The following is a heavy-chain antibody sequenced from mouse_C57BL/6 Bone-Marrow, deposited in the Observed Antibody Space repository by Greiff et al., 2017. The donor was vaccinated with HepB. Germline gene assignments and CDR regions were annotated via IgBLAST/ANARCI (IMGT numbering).Heavy chain of an antibody. J-gene: IGHJ2*01. V-gene: IGHV1-15*01. CDR1: GYTFTDYE. Sequence: QVTLKVSGAELVRPGASVTLSCKASGYTFTDYEMHWVKQTPVHGLEWIGAIDPETGGTAYNQKFKGKAILTADKSSSTAYMELRSLTSEDSAVYYCTRPRYFDYWGQGTTLTVSS. CDR2: IDPETGGT. CDR3: TRPRYFDY.